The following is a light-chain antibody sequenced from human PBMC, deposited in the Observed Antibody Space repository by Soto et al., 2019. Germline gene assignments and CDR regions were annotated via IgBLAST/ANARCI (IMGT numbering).Light chain of an antibody. Sequence: EMVMTQSPATLSVSPGERATLSCRASQSVSSNLAWYQQKPGQAPRLLIYGASSRATGIPDRFSGSGSGTDFTLTISGLEPEDFAVYYCQQYGSSGTFGQGTKVDIK. CDR1: QSVSSN. CDR2: GAS. V-gene: IGKV3-20*01. J-gene: IGKJ1*01. CDR3: QQYGSSGT.